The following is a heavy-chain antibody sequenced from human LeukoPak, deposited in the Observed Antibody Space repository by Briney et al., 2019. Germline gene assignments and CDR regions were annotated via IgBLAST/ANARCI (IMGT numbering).Heavy chain of an antibody. J-gene: IGHJ4*02. Sequence: KPSETLSLTCAVYGGSFSGYYWSWIRQPPGKGLEWIGEINHSGSTNYNPSLKSRVTISVDTSKNQFSLKLSSVTAADTAVYYCARGRRPRGYSYGCYFDYWGQGTLVTVSS. CDR3: ARGRRPRGYSYGCYFDY. CDR1: GGSFSGYY. V-gene: IGHV4-34*01. D-gene: IGHD5-18*01. CDR2: INHSGST.